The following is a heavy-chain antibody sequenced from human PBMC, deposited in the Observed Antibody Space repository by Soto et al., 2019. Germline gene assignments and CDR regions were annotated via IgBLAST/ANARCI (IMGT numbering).Heavy chain of an antibody. CDR1: GFTFSSYS. CDR3: ARDAVAARRAEYFQH. V-gene: IGHV3-21*01. Sequence: LRLSCAASGFTFSSYSMNWVRQAPGKGLEWVSSISSSSSYIYYADSVKGRFTVSRDNAKNSLYLQMNSLRAEDTAVYYCARDAVAARRAEYFQHWGQGTLVTVSS. D-gene: IGHD6-6*01. CDR2: ISSSSSYI. J-gene: IGHJ1*01.